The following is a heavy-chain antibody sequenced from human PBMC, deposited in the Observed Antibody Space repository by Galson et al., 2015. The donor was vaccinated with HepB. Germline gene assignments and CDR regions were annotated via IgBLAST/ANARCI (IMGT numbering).Heavy chain of an antibody. CDR1: GLTFSSYA. V-gene: IGHV3-23*01. CDR3: AKGQLGVDY. CDR2: ISGSGGST. D-gene: IGHD3-16*01. Sequence: LRLSCAASGLTFSSYAMNWVRQAPGKGLEWVSVISGSGGSTYYVDSVKGRFTISRDNSNNTLYPQMSSLRAEDTAVDFCAKGQLGVDYWGQGTLVTVSS. J-gene: IGHJ4*02.